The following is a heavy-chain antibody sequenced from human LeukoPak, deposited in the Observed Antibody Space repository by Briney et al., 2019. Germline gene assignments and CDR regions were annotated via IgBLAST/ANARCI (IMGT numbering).Heavy chain of an antibody. CDR2: IYYSGST. J-gene: IGHJ6*02. V-gene: IGHV4-59*01. CDR3: ERGAGYSGYDYYYYYYGMDV. D-gene: IGHD5-12*01. CDR1: GGSISSYY. Sequence: SETLSLTCTVSGGSISSYYWSWIRQPPGKGLEWIGYIYYSGSTNYNPSPKSRVTISVDTSKTQFSLKLSSVTAADTAVYYCERGAGYSGYDYYYYYYGMDVWGQGTTVTVSS.